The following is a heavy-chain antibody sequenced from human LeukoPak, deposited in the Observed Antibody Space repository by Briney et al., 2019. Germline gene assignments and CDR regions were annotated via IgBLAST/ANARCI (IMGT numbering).Heavy chain of an antibody. D-gene: IGHD1-1*01. CDR3: TTDPRNDYYFDY. V-gene: IGHV3-15*01. J-gene: IGHJ4*02. CDR2: IKSKPDGGTA. CDR1: GFTFSNAW. Sequence: PGGSLRLSCAASGFTFSNAWMSWVRQAPGKGREWLGRIKSKPDGGTADYAAPVKGRFTLSRDDSKNTLYLEMNRLKTEDTAVYYCTTDPRNDYYFDYWGQGTLVTVSS.